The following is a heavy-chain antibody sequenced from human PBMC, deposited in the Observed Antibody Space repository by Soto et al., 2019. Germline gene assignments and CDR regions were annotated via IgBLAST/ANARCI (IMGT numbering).Heavy chain of an antibody. Sequence: ASVKVSCKACGYTFTSYGIHWVRQAPGQRLEWMGWINAANGDTKYSPKFQGRVTITRDTSASTAYMELSSLRSEDTAVYYCVRRHVSATGIDWFGPWGQGTLVTVSS. D-gene: IGHD6-13*01. CDR3: VRRHVSATGIDWFGP. CDR2: INAANGDT. V-gene: IGHV1-3*01. CDR1: GYTFTSYG. J-gene: IGHJ5*02.